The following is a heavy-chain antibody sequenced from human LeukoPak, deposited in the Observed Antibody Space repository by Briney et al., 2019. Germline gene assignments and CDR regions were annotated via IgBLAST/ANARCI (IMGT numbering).Heavy chain of an antibody. J-gene: IGHJ6*03. D-gene: IGHD2-2*02. CDR1: GFTFSSYS. CDR2: INWNGGST. CDR3: ARAVCSSTSCYTIGYYYYYMDV. Sequence: GGSLRLSCAASGFTFSSYSMNWVRQAPGKGLEWVSGINWNGGSTGYADSVKGRFTISRDNAKNSLYLQMNSLRAEDTALYYCARAVCSSTSCYTIGYYYYYMDVWGKGTTVTVSS. V-gene: IGHV3-20*04.